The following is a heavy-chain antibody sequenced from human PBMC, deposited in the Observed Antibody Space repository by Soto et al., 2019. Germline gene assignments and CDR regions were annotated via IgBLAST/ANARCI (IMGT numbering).Heavy chain of an antibody. Sequence: SGPTLVNPTQTLTLTCTFSGFSLSTSGMCVSWIRRPPGKALEWLALIDWDDDKYYSTSLKTRLTISKDTSKNQVVLTMTNMDPVDTATYYCARMKDGTTGYYYGMDVWGQGTTVTVSS. V-gene: IGHV2-70*01. CDR3: ARMKDGTTGYYYGMDV. J-gene: IGHJ6*02. CDR2: IDWDDDK. CDR1: GFSLSTSGMC. D-gene: IGHD1-1*01.